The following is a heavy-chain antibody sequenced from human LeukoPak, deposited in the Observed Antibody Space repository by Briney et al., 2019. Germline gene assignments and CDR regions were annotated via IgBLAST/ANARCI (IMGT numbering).Heavy chain of an antibody. CDR2: IYNDDST. CDR1: GFTVSSKY. Sequence: PGGSLRLSCAASGFTVSSKYMTWVRQAPGKGLEWVSIIYNDDSTYYADSVKGRFTISRDNSKNTLYLQMNSLRAEDTAVYYCARVGGGSYLDAFDIWGQGTMVTVSS. V-gene: IGHV3-66*01. CDR3: ARVGGGSYLDAFDI. D-gene: IGHD1-26*01. J-gene: IGHJ3*02.